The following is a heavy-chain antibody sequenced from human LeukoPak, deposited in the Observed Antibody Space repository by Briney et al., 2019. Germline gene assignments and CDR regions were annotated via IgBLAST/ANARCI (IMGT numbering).Heavy chain of an antibody. Sequence: ASVKVSFKASGYTCTGYYMHWVRQAPGQGLEWVGWINPNSGGTNYAQKFQGRVTMTRDTSISTAYMELSRLRSDDTAVYYCARVFGGQQLAYFDYWGQGTLVTVSS. CDR1: GYTCTGYY. CDR3: ARVFGGQQLAYFDY. J-gene: IGHJ4*02. V-gene: IGHV1-2*02. CDR2: INPNSGGT. D-gene: IGHD6-13*01.